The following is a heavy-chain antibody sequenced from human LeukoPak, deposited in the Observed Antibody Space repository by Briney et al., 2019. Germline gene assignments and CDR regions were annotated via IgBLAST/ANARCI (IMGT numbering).Heavy chain of an antibody. CDR3: ASGRGYSKSFDV. V-gene: IGHV3-11*01. CDR2: ISSSGSTI. D-gene: IGHD6-25*01. Sequence: GGSLRLSRAASGFTFSDYYMSWIRQAPGKGLEWVAFISSSGSTIYYADSVKGRFTISRDNAKNSLYLQMNGLRVEDTAVYYCASGRGYSKSFDVWGQGTMVTGSS. J-gene: IGHJ3*01. CDR1: GFTFSDYY.